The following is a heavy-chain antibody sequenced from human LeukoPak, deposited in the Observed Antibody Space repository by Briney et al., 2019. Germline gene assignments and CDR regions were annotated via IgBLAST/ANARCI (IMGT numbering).Heavy chain of an antibody. CDR1: GGSVSSGSYY. D-gene: IGHD3-3*01. Sequence: PSESLSLTCTVSGGSVSSGSYYWSWIRQPPGKGLEWIGYIYYSGSTNYNPSLKSRVTISVDTSKNQFSLKLSSVTAADTAVYYCARGSHYDFWSGYYYYGMDVWGQGTTVTVSS. V-gene: IGHV4-61*01. J-gene: IGHJ6*02. CDR3: ARGSHYDFWSGYYYYGMDV. CDR2: IYYSGST.